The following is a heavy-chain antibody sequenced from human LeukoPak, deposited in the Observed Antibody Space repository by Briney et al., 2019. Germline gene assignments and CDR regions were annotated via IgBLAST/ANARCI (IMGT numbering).Heavy chain of an antibody. CDR1: GFTFINYG. V-gene: IGHV3-30*02. CDR2: IQYSGNNK. D-gene: IGHD6-13*01. Sequence: LAGGSLRLSCAASGFTFINYGMHWVRQAPGKGLEWVAFIQYSGNNKYYADSVKGRFTISRDNSKNTLYLQMNSLRAEDTAVYYCAKDPRIAAATPGRGFDYWGQGTLVTVSS. J-gene: IGHJ4*02. CDR3: AKDPRIAAATPGRGFDY.